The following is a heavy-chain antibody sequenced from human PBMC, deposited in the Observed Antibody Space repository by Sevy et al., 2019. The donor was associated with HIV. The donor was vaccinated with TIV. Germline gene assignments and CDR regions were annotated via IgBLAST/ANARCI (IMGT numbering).Heavy chain of an antibody. Sequence: SETLSLTCAVSGFSISSGYHWGWIRQPPGKGLEWIGSIYQSGTTYYNPSLKSRVTISVDTSKNQFSLKLSSVTAADTAVYFCARDAPAPRVGTMYHWGQGTLVTVSS. CDR3: ARDAPAPRVGTMYH. CDR2: IYQSGTT. V-gene: IGHV4-38-2*02. CDR1: GFSISSGYH. J-gene: IGHJ5*02. D-gene: IGHD1-26*01.